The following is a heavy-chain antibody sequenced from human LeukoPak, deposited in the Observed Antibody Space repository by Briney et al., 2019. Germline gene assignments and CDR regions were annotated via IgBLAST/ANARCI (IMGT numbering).Heavy chain of an antibody. CDR3: ARLPYYYGSGRPFDY. D-gene: IGHD3-10*01. CDR1: GGSISSSSYY. CDR2: IYYSGST. Sequence: SETLSLTCTVSGGSISSSSYYWGWIRQPPGTGLEWIGSIYYSGSTYYNPSLKSRVTISVDTSKNQFSLKLSSVTAADTAVYYCARLPYYYGSGRPFDYWGQGTLVTVSS. V-gene: IGHV4-39*01. J-gene: IGHJ4*02.